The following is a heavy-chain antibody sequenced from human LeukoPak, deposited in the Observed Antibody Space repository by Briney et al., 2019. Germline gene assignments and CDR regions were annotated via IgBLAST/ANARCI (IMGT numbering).Heavy chain of an antibody. D-gene: IGHD3-22*01. CDR3: ARDYYDSSGYGSFDY. Sequence: ASVRVACKASGYTFTAYYMHWVRQAPGQGLEWMGWINPNSGGTNYAQKFQGRVTMTRDTSISTAYMELSRLRSDDTAVFYCARDYYDSSGYGSFDYWGQGTLVTVSS. CDR2: INPNSGGT. CDR1: GYTFTAYY. J-gene: IGHJ4*02. V-gene: IGHV1-2*02.